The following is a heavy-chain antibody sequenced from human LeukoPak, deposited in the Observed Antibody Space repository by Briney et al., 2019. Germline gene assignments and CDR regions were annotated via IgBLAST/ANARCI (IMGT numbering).Heavy chain of an antibody. J-gene: IGHJ6*02. CDR2: MYISGST. CDR1: GVSISSYY. V-gene: IGHV4-4*07. Sequence: PSETLSLTCTVSGVSISSYYWSWIRQPAGKGLEWIGHMYISGSTDYNPSLKSRVTMSVDTSKNQFSLKLRSVTAADAAVYYCARGSDSGTVDVWGQGTTVTVSS. D-gene: IGHD1-26*01. CDR3: ARGSDSGTVDV.